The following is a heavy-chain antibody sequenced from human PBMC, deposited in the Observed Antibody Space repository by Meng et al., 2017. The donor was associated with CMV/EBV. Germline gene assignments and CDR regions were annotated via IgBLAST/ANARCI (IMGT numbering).Heavy chain of an antibody. V-gene: IGHV1-2*02. Sequence: ASVKVSFKASGYTFTGYYMHWVRQAPGQGLEWMGWINPNSGGTNYAQKFQGRVTMTRDTSISTAYMELSRLRSDDTAVYYCARGHNYDFWSGYYTGIGEGMDVWGQGTTVTVSS. CDR1: GYTFTGYY. CDR3: ARGHNYDFWSGYYTGIGEGMDV. D-gene: IGHD3-3*01. CDR2: INPNSGGT. J-gene: IGHJ6*02.